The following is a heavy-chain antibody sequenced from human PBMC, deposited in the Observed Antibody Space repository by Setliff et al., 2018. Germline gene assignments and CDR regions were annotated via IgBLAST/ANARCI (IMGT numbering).Heavy chain of an antibody. V-gene: IGHV3-74*01. D-gene: IGHD2-2*01. CDR1: GFTFSTYW. CDR2: VNRDGSAT. J-gene: IGHJ2*01. CDR3: ARDEGQNQLLRGFDL. Sequence: GESLKISCAASGFTFSTYWIHWVRQAPGKGLVWVSSVNRDGSATYYADSVKGRFTTSRDNAKNTVYLQMNSLRAEDTAVYYCARDEGQNQLLRGFDLWGRGTLVTVSS.